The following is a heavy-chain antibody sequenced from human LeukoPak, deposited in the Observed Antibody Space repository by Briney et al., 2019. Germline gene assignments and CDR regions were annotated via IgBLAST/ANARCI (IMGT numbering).Heavy chain of an antibody. D-gene: IGHD3-3*01. CDR3: ARNYDFWSGYLSYFDY. CDR1: GGSISSGSYY. J-gene: IGHJ4*02. Sequence: SQTLSLTCTVSGGSISSGSYYWSWIRQPAGKGLEWIRRIYTSGSTNYNPSLKSRVTISVDTSKNQFSLKLSSVTAADTAVYYCARNYDFWSGYLSYFDYWGQGTLVTVSS. V-gene: IGHV4-61*02. CDR2: IYTSGST.